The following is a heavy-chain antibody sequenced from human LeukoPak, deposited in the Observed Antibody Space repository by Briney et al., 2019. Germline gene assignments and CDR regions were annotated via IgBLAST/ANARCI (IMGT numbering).Heavy chain of an antibody. CDR3: AREIAAAGTEPD. Sequence: PSETLSLTCTVSGGSISSSSYYWGWIRQPPGKGLEWIGSIYYSGSTYYNPSLKSRVTISVDTSKNQFSLKLSSVTAADTAVYYCAREIAAAGTEPDWGQGTLVTVSS. V-gene: IGHV4-39*07. J-gene: IGHJ4*02. CDR2: IYYSGST. D-gene: IGHD6-13*01. CDR1: GGSISSSSYY.